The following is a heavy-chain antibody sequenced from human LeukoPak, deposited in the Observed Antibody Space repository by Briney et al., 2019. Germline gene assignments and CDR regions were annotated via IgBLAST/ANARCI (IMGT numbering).Heavy chain of an antibody. V-gene: IGHV4-34*01. CDR3: ARAYGGNSSPWHFDY. J-gene: IGHJ4*02. Sequence: PSETLSLTCAVYGESFSGYYWSWLRQPPGKGLEWIGEINHSGSTNYNPSLKSRVTISVDTSKNQFSLKLSSVTAADTAVYYCARAYGGNSSPWHFDYWGQGTLVTVSS. D-gene: IGHD4-23*01. CDR2: INHSGST. CDR1: GESFSGYY.